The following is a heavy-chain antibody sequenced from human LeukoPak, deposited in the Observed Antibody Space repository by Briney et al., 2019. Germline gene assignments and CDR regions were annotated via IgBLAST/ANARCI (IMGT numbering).Heavy chain of an antibody. CDR2: IYSGRTT. V-gene: IGHV3-66*01. D-gene: IGHD5-24*01. CDR1: GFTVSSNY. Sequence: GGSLRLSCAASGFTVSSNYMSWVRQAPGKGLEWVSVIYSGRTTYYADSVKGRFTISRDNSKNTLHLQMNSLRAEDTAVYHCARGRGLDVWGQGTSVTASS. J-gene: IGHJ6*02. CDR3: ARGRGLDV.